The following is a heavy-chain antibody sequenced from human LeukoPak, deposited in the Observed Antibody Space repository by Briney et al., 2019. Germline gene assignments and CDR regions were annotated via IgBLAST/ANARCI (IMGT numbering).Heavy chain of an antibody. V-gene: IGHV4-59*01. J-gene: IGHJ4*02. CDR3: ATTVVDYYDSSGYYLDY. CDR2: IYYSGST. Sequence: SETLSLTCTVSGGSISSYYWSWIRQPPGKGLEWIGYIYYSGSTNYNPSLKSRVTISVDTSKNQFSLKLSSVTAAGTAVYYCATTVVDYYDSSGYYLDYWGQGTLVTVSS. D-gene: IGHD3-22*01. CDR1: GGSISSYY.